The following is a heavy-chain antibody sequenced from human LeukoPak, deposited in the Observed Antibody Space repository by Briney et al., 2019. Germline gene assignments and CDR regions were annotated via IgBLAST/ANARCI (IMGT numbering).Heavy chain of an antibody. CDR2: ISGSDYT. Sequence: GGSLRLSCAASGFTFSSYGMSWVRQAPGKGLEWVSGISGSDYTDHADSVKGRFTISRDNSKNTLYLQMNSLRAEDTALYYCAKSRNFYYYFMEVSGRGTKVTISS. CDR3: AKSRNFYYYFMEV. CDR1: GFTFSSYG. V-gene: IGHV3-23*01. J-gene: IGHJ6*03.